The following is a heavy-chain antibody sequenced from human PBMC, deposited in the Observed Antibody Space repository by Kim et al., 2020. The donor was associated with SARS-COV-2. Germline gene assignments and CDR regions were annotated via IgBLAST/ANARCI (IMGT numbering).Heavy chain of an antibody. D-gene: IGHD3-10*01. J-gene: IGHJ6*02. CDR1: GGSFSGYY. CDR3: ARGITPPNYGSGSPARYGMDV. V-gene: IGHV4-34*01. Sequence: SETLSLTCAVYGGSFSGYYWSWIRQPPGKGLEWIGEINHSGSTNYNPSLKSRVTISVDTSKNQFSLKLSSVTAADTAVYYCARGITPPNYGSGSPARYGMDVWGQGTTVTVSS. CDR2: INHSGST.